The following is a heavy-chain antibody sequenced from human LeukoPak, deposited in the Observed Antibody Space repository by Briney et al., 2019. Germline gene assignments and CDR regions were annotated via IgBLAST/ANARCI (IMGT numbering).Heavy chain of an antibody. CDR1: GFTFSSYS. V-gene: IGHV3-48*01. Sequence: GGSLRLSCAASGFTFSSYSTNWVRQAPGKGLEWVSYISSSSSTIYYADSVKGRFTISRDNAKNSLYLQMNSLRAEDTAVYYCARGITMVRGVMNYWGQGTLVTVSS. J-gene: IGHJ4*02. CDR3: ARGITMVRGVMNY. D-gene: IGHD3-10*01. CDR2: ISSSSSTI.